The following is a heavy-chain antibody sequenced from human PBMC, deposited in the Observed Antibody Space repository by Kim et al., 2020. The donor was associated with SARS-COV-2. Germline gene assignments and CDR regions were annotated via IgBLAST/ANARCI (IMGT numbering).Heavy chain of an antibody. CDR1: SDSFSAYY. CDR2: IFYSGST. J-gene: IGHJ4*02. D-gene: IGHD3-10*01. CDR3: ARSAGRATWHHFDY. Sequence: SETLSLTCTVSSDSFSAYYWSWIRQIPGKGLEWIGYIFYSGSTNYNPSLKSRATISWDTSRNHFSLDLTSVIQADTAVYYCARSAGRATWHHFDYCGQG. V-gene: IGHV4-59*01.